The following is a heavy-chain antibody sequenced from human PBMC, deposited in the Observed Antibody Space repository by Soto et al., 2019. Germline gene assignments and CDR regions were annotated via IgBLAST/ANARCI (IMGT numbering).Heavy chain of an antibody. Sequence: GGSLRLSCVASGFTFSSYGMHWVRQAPGKGLEWVAVIAYVGSNKYYADSVKGRFTISRDNSKNTLYLQMNSLRAEDTAVYYCAKDNCISTSCYRLYNWFDPWGQGT. CDR2: IAYVGSNK. CDR1: GFTFSSYG. V-gene: IGHV3-30*18. J-gene: IGHJ5*02. CDR3: AKDNCISTSCYRLYNWFDP. D-gene: IGHD2-2*01.